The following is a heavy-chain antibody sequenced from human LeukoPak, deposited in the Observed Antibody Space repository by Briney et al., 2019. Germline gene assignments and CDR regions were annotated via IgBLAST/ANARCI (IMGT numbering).Heavy chain of an antibody. CDR1: GGSISSYY. V-gene: IGHV4-59*01. CDR2: IYYSGST. J-gene: IGHJ4*02. Sequence: SETLSLTCTVSGGSISSYYWSWIRQPPGKGLEWIGYIYYSGSTNYNPSLKSRVTISADTSKNQFSLKLSSVTAADTAVYYCARGYLEWLLYLDYWGQGTLVTVSS. CDR3: ARGYLEWLLYLDY. D-gene: IGHD3-3*01.